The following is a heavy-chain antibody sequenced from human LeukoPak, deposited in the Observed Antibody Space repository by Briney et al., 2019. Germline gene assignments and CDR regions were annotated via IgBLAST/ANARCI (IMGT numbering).Heavy chain of an antibody. J-gene: IGHJ4*02. CDR3: AREGIMAVAGTFDY. Sequence: GGSLRLSCVASGFTFSSYEMNWVRQAPGKGLEWVSYISSSGSTIYYADSVKGRFTISRDNAKNSLYLRVSSLRAEDTAVYYCAREGIMAVAGTFDYWGREPWSPSPQ. CDR1: GFTFSSYE. CDR2: ISSSGSTI. V-gene: IGHV3-48*03. D-gene: IGHD6-19*01.